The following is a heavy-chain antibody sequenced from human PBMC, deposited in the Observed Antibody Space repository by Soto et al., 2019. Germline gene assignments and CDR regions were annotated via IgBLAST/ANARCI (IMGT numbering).Heavy chain of an antibody. J-gene: IGHJ6*02. V-gene: IGHV4-59*01. Sequence: NPSETLSLTCTVSCGSISSYYWSWIRQPPGKGLEWIGYIYYSGSTNYNPSLKSRVTISVDTSKNQFSLKLSSVTAADTAVYYCARVVHSSSHFYYYGMDVWGQGTTVTVSS. CDR3: ARVVHSSSHFYYYGMDV. CDR2: IYYSGST. CDR1: CGSISSYY. D-gene: IGHD6-13*01.